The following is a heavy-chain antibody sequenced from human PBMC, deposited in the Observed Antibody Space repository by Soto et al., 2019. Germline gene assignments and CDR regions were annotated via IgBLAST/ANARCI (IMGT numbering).Heavy chain of an antibody. V-gene: IGHV3-7*01. J-gene: IGHJ4*02. CDR1: GFTFSNYW. CDR3: ARDARDSQYSYSDY. Sequence: PGGSLRLSCEASGFTFSNYWMSWARQAPGKGLEWVANIRQDGSQKNYLNSVKGRFTISRDNAKNSLYLQISNLRVEDTGVYFCARDARDSQYSYSDYWGQGTQVTVSS. D-gene: IGHD4-4*01. CDR2: IRQDGSQK.